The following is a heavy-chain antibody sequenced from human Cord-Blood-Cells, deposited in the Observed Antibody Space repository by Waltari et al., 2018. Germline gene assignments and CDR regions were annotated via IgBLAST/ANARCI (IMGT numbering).Heavy chain of an antibody. V-gene: IGHV1-8*03. J-gene: IGHJ3*02. D-gene: IGHD7-27*01. CDR1: GYTFTSYD. CDR3: ARVSLLTGDAFDI. Sequence: QVQLVQSGAEVKKPGASVKVSCKASGYTFTSYDINWVRQATGQGFEGRGWRNPNIGNTGYAQKFQGRVTITRNTSISTAYMELSSLRSEDTAVYYCARVSLLTGDAFDIWGQGTMVTVSS. CDR2: RNPNIGNT.